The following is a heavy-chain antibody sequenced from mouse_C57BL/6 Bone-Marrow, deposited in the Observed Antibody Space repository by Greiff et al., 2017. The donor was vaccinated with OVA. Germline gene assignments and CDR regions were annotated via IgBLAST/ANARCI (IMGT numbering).Heavy chain of an antibody. CDR2: IDPEDGDT. CDR3: TYYYGSSYGWFAY. CDR1: GFNIKDYY. J-gene: IGHJ3*01. V-gene: IGHV14-1*01. Sequence: VQLKQSGAELVRPGASVKLSCTASGFNIKDYYMHWVKQRPEQGLEWIGRIDPEDGDTEYAPKFQGKATMTADTSSNTAYLQLSSLTSEDTAVYYCTYYYGSSYGWFAYWGQGTLVTVSA. D-gene: IGHD1-1*01.